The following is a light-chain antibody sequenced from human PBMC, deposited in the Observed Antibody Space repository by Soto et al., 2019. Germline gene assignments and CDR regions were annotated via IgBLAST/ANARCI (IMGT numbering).Light chain of an antibody. CDR3: AAWDDSLNGWV. CDR1: SSNIGSNP. J-gene: IGLJ3*02. CDR2: SNN. Sequence: QSVLTQPPSASGTPGQRVTISCSGSSSNIGSNPVNWYQQLPGTAPKLLIYSNNQRPSGVPDRFSGSKSGTSASLAISWLQSEDEADYYCAAWDDSLNGWVFGGGTKLTVL. V-gene: IGLV1-44*01.